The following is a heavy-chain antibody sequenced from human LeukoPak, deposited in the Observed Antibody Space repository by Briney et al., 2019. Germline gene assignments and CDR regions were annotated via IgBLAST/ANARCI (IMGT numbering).Heavy chain of an antibody. Sequence: GGSLRLSCAASGFPFISYAMHWVRQAPGKGLEWVAVTSFDGSNKYYADSVKGRFTISRDNSKNTLSLQMNSLRAEDTAVYYCAREVYDSSGYQLKLYAFDIWGQGTMVTVSS. D-gene: IGHD3-22*01. J-gene: IGHJ3*02. CDR3: AREVYDSSGYQLKLYAFDI. CDR2: TSFDGSNK. CDR1: GFPFISYA. V-gene: IGHV3-30-3*01.